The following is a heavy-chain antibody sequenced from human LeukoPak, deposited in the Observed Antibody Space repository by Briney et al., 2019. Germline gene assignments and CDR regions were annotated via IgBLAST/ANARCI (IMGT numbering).Heavy chain of an antibody. J-gene: IGHJ3*02. CDR3: ARPLTGTTYDAFDI. CDR2: ISSSSTYI. CDR1: GFTFSSYS. Sequence: GGSLRLSCAASGFTFSSYSMNWVRQAPGKGLEWVSSISSSSTYIDYADSVKGRFIISRDNAKNSLYLQMNSLRGEDTAVYYCARPLTGTTYDAFDIWGQGTLVTVSS. D-gene: IGHD1-20*01. V-gene: IGHV3-21*01.